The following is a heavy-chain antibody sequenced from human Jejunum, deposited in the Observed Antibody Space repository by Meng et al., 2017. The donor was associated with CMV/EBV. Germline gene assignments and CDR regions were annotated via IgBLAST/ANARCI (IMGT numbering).Heavy chain of an antibody. Sequence: FTVDDYAMHGVRQVPGKALEWVSGISWNGGSIGYADSVKGRFTISRDNAKNSLYLEMNSLRPEDTALYYCSKDSATEVALGALFHYWGRGTLVTVSS. D-gene: IGHD2-15*01. CDR3: SKDSATEVALGALFHY. CDR1: FTVDDYA. CDR2: ISWNGGSI. J-gene: IGHJ4*02. V-gene: IGHV3-9*01.